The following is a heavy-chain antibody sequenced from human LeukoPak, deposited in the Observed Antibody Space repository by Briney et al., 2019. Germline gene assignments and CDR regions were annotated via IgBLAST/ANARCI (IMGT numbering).Heavy chain of an antibody. Sequence: GGSLRLSCAASGFTFTTYWMSWVRQAPGKGLEWVANIKQDGGEKYYVGSVKGRFTISRDNAKNSLYLQMNSLRAEDTALYYCAKDRELYGSGSKDYWGQGTLVTVSS. CDR1: GFTFTTYW. CDR2: IKQDGGEK. V-gene: IGHV3-7*03. J-gene: IGHJ4*02. D-gene: IGHD3-10*01. CDR3: AKDRELYGSGSKDY.